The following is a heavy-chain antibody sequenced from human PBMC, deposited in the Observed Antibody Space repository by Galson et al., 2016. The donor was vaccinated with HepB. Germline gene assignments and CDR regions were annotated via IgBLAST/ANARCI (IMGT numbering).Heavy chain of an antibody. CDR2: IKQDGSGK. CDR3: ARGAMSGSRYGLGFDY. V-gene: IGHV3-7*01. J-gene: IGHJ4*02. D-gene: IGHD2-15*01. Sequence: SLRLSCAVSGFTFSSYWMSWVRQAPGKGLEWVANIKQDGSGKYYVDSVKGRFTISRDNAKNSLYLQMNSLRVEDTAVYYCARGAMSGSRYGLGFDYWGREILVTVSS. CDR1: GFTFSSYW.